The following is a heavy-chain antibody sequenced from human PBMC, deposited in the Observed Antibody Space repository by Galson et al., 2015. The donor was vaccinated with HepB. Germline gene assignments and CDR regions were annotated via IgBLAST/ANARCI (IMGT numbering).Heavy chain of an antibody. D-gene: IGHD6-19*01. Sequence: SVKVSCKASGYTFIDYAIHWVRQAPGQGLEWMGWINPKTGGTNFAHKFKGRVTVTRDTSISTAYMELSRLRSDDTAVYYCARPAVEIRGFDWFDPWGQGTLVTVSS. CDR1: GYTFIDYA. V-gene: IGHV1-2*02. CDR3: ARPAVEIRGFDWFDP. CDR2: INPKTGGT. J-gene: IGHJ5*02.